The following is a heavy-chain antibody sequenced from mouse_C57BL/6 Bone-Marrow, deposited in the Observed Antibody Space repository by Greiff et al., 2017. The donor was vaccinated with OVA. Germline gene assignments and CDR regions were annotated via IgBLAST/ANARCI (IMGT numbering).Heavy chain of an antibody. V-gene: IGHV5-6*01. D-gene: IGHD1-1*01. CDR1: GFTFSSYG. CDR2: IRSGGSYT. CDR3: ARHLRDYGSSYWYFDV. J-gene: IGHJ1*03. Sequence: EVHLVESGGDLVKPGGSLKLSCAASGFTFSSYGMSWVRQTPDKKRAWVATIRSGGSYTYYPDNVKGRFTISIDNAKNNLYLQMSSLKSEDTAMYYCARHLRDYGSSYWYFDVWGTGTTVTVSS.